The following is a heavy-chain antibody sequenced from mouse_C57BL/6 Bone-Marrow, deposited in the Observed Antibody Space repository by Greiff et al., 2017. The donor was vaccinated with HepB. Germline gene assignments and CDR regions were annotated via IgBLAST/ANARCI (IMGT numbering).Heavy chain of an antibody. V-gene: IGHV14-4*01. CDR2: IDPENGDT. Sequence: LVESGAELVRPGASVKLSCTASGFNIKDDYMHWVKQRPEQGLEWIGWIDPENGDTEYASKFQGKATITADTSSNTAYLQLSSLTSEDTAVYYCTTQTGTEDAMDYWGQGTSVTVSS. J-gene: IGHJ4*01. D-gene: IGHD4-1*01. CDR3: TTQTGTEDAMDY. CDR1: GFNIKDDY.